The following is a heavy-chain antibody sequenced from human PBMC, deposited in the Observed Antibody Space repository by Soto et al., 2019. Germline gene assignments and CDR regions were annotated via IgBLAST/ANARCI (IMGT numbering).Heavy chain of an antibody. CDR3: ARYYYDSSGLEAGYYYGMDV. CDR2: IDPSDSYT. J-gene: IGHJ6*02. CDR1: GYSFTIYW. Sequence: PGESLKISCKGSGYSFTIYWISWVRQRPGKGLEWMGRIDPSDSYTNYSPSFQGHVTISADKSISTAYLQWSSLKASDTAMYYCARYYYDSSGLEAGYYYGMDVWGQGTTVTVSS. D-gene: IGHD3-22*01. V-gene: IGHV5-10-1*01.